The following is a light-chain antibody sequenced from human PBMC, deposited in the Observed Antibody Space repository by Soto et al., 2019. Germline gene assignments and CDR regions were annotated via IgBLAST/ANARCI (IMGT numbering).Light chain of an antibody. V-gene: IGKV3-11*01. CDR2: DAS. J-gene: IGKJ4*01. Sequence: EIVLPQSPGTLSLSPGERATLSCRAIQSISNYLAWYQHKPGQAPRLLISDASKRASGVPARFSGSGSGTDFNLTISSLEPEDFAVYYCQQRSQWPPLTFGGGTTVEIK. CDR3: QQRSQWPPLT. CDR1: QSISNY.